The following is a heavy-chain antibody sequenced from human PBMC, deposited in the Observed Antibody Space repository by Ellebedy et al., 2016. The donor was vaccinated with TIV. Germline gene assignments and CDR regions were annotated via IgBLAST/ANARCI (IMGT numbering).Heavy chain of an antibody. Sequence: PGGSLRLSCAASGFTVSSNYMSWVRQAPGKEPEWVSVIYSGGGTNYADSVKGRFFISRDNSKNTVYLQMYSLRVEDTAVYYCAREVSELYSYYSGMDVWGQGTTVTVSS. CDR2: IYSGGGT. D-gene: IGHD1-7*01. CDR3: AREVSELYSYYSGMDV. V-gene: IGHV3-66*01. CDR1: GFTVSSNY. J-gene: IGHJ6*02.